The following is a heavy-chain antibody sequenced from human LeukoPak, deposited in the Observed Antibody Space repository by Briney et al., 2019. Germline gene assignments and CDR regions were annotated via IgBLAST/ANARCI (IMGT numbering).Heavy chain of an antibody. D-gene: IGHD3-22*01. Sequence: ASVKVSCKASGYTFTGYYMHWVRQAPGQGLEWMGWINPNSGGTNYAQKFQGRVTMTRDTSISTAYMELSRLRSDDTAVYYCAADTSGYNLIDYWGQGTLVTVSS. V-gene: IGHV1-2*02. CDR3: AADTSGYNLIDY. J-gene: IGHJ4*02. CDR1: GYTFTGYY. CDR2: INPNSGGT.